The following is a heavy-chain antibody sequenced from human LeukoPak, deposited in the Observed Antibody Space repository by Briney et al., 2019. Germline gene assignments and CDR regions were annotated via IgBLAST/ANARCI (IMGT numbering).Heavy chain of an antibody. CDR2: INSEVSST. J-gene: IGHJ3*02. V-gene: IGHV3-74*01. CDR3: ARERRRDGYTGAFGI. CDR1: GFTFSSYW. Sequence: GGSLRLSCAASGFTFSSYWMHWVRQAPGEGLVWVSRINSEVSSTSYADSVKGRFTISRDNAKNTLYMQMNSLRAEDTAVYYCARERRRDGYTGAFGIWGQGTMVTVSS. D-gene: IGHD5-24*01.